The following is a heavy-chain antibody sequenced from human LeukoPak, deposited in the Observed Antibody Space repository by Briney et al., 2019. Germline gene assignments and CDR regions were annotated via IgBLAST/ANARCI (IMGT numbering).Heavy chain of an antibody. CDR3: ASLYSSGFDAFDI. CDR2: ISYDGSNK. CDR1: GFTLSSYG. J-gene: IGHJ3*02. D-gene: IGHD6-19*01. Sequence: PGGSLRLSCAASGFTLSSYGMHWVRQAPGKGLEWVAVISYDGSNKYYADSVKGRFTISRDNSKNTLYLQMNSLRAEDTAVYYCASLYSSGFDAFDIWGQGTMVTVSS. V-gene: IGHV3-30*03.